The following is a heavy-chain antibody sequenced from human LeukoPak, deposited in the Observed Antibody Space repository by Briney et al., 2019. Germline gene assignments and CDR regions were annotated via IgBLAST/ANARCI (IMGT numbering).Heavy chain of an antibody. CDR1: GGSFSGYY. V-gene: IGHV4-34*01. CDR2: INHSGST. CDR3: ARVGSGPRWFDP. Sequence: SETLSLTCAVYGGSFSGYYWSWIRQAPGKGLEWIGEINHSGSTNYNPSLKSRVTISVDTSKNQFSLKLSSVTAADTAVYYCARVGSGPRWFDPWGQGTLVTVSS. J-gene: IGHJ5*02. D-gene: IGHD1-14*01.